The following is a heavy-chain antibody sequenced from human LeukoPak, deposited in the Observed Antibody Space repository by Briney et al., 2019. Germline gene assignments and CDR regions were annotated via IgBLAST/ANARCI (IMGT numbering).Heavy chain of an antibody. J-gene: IGHJ6*03. D-gene: IGHD3-22*01. Sequence: GGSLRLSCAAAGFTFVRYSMNWVRQAPGKGLEWVASISSTSTFIYSADSVKGRFTISRDTAKNSLFLRMNSLRAQDTAIYYCERNSFDNSDYPQTSYYYYMDVWGKGTTVTVSS. CDR1: GFTFVRYS. CDR3: ERNSFDNSDYPQTSYYYYMDV. CDR2: ISSTSTFI. V-gene: IGHV3-21*01.